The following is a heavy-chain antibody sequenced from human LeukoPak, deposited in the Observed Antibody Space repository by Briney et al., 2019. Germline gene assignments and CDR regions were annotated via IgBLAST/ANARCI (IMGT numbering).Heavy chain of an antibody. CDR3: ARHFLSPDYYYP. J-gene: IGHJ5*02. V-gene: IGHV4-39*01. D-gene: IGHD2-21*02. Sequence: SETLSLTCGVSGDSISSRLYYWAWIRQPPGKGLEWIASIYYSGSTYYNPSLKSRVTISIDTAKNQFSLRLNSVAAADTAVYYCARHFLSPDYYYPWGQGTQVTASS. CDR1: GDSISSRLYY. CDR2: IYYSGST.